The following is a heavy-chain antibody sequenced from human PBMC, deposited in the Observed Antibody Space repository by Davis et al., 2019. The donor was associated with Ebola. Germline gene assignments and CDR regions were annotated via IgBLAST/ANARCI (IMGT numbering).Heavy chain of an antibody. Sequence: GESLKISCKGSGYSFTSYWIGWVRQMPGKGLEWMGIIYPGDSDTRYSPSFQGQVTISADKSISTAYLQWSSLKASDTAMYYCARQRTIFDAENGMDVWGQGTTVTVSS. J-gene: IGHJ6*02. CDR1: GYSFTSYW. CDR3: ARQRTIFDAENGMDV. V-gene: IGHV5-51*01. CDR2: IYPGDSDT. D-gene: IGHD3-3*01.